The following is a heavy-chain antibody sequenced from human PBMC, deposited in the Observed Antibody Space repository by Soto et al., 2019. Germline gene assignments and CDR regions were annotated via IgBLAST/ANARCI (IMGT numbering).Heavy chain of an antibody. J-gene: IGHJ4*02. CDR1: GGSIISDY. D-gene: IGHD1-26*01. CDR3: ARVLSGSSLFDY. V-gene: IGHV4-59*01. CDR2: ISYSGST. Sequence: NPSETLSLTCTVSGGSIISDYWSWIRQPPGKGLEWIGYISYSGSTNYNPSLKSLVTISVDTSKNQFSLKLFSETAADTAVYYCARVLSGSSLFDYWGQGTLVTVSS.